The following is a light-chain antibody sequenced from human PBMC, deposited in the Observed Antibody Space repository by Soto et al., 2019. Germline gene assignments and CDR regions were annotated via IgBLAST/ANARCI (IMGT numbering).Light chain of an antibody. V-gene: IGKV2-28*01. Sequence: DIVMTQSPLSLPVTPGEPASISCRSSQSLLHSNGYNYLDWYLQKPGQSPQLLIYLGCHRASGVPDRFSGSGSGTDFTLKISRVEAEDVGVYYCMQALQTPITFGQGTRLEIK. CDR3: MQALQTPIT. J-gene: IGKJ5*01. CDR2: LGC. CDR1: QSLLHSNGYNY.